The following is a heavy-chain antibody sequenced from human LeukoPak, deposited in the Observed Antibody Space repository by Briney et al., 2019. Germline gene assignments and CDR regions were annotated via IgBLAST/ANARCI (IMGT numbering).Heavy chain of an antibody. Sequence: PSETLSLTCAVYGGSFSGYYWSWIRQPPGKGLEWIGEINHSGSTNYNPSLKSRVTISVDTSKNQFSLKLSSATAADTAVYYCARVGAAAAPSHFDYWGQGTLVTVSS. V-gene: IGHV4-34*01. CDR2: INHSGST. J-gene: IGHJ4*02. CDR3: ARVGAAAAPSHFDY. CDR1: GGSFSGYY. D-gene: IGHD6-13*01.